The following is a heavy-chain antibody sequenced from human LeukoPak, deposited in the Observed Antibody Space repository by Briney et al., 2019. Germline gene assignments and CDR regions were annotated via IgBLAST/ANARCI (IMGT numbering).Heavy chain of an antibody. J-gene: IGHJ4*02. CDR1: GFTFEDYA. CDR2: ITWNSGST. V-gene: IGHV3-9*01. Sequence: PGGSLRLSCAASGFTFEDYAMHWVRQAPGKGLEWVSGITWNSGSTGYTDSVKGRFTISRDNAKNSLYLELKDMTTEDTALYFCTREAGPATGNYYFDHWGQGTLVTVSS. CDR3: TREAGPATGNYYFDH. D-gene: IGHD1-7*01.